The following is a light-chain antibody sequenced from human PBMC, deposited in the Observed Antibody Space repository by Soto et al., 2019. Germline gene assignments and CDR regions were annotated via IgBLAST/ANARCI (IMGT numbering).Light chain of an antibody. CDR2: AAS. CDR1: QGISSY. Sequence: IQLTQSPSSLSASVGDRVTITCRASQGISSYLAWYQQKPGKAPKLLIYAASTLQSGVPSRFSRSGSGTEFTLTISSLQPGDFGNYYCQQYNSYSPWTFGQGTKVDIK. CDR3: QQYNSYSPWT. V-gene: IGKV1-9*01. J-gene: IGKJ1*01.